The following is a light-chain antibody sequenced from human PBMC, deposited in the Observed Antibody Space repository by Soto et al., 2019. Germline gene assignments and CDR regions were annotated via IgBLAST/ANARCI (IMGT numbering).Light chain of an antibody. V-gene: IGLV1-51*02. CDR3: GTWDSSLSTYV. J-gene: IGLJ1*01. Sequence: SGLPQPPSVSAAPGQKVTIYCSGSSSSIGNNYVSWYQQLPGTDPKLLIYENEKRPSGIPDRFSGSKSGTSATLGITGLQTGDEADYYCGTWDSSLSTYVFATGTKVTVL. CDR1: SSSIGNNY. CDR2: ENE.